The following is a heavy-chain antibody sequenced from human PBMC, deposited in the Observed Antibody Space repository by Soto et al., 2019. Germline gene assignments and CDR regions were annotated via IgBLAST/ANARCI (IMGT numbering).Heavy chain of an antibody. CDR3: ARANWYCEY. CDR1: GGSIHNHY. D-gene: IGHD7-27*01. J-gene: IGHJ4*02. Sequence: QVQLQESGPGLVKPSETLSLTCTVSGGSIHNHYWSWVRQPPGKGLEWIGYIYYTGSTNYNPSRKSRLTRSVVTSKTQFSLNLSAVTAAYTATYDCARANWYCEYWGQGIMVTVSS. V-gene: IGHV4-59*11. CDR2: IYYTGST.